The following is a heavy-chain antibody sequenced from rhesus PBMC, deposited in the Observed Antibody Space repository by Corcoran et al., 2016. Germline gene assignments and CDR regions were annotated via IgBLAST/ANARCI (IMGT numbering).Heavy chain of an antibody. CDR3: ARVRFDSGYRVDY. V-gene: IGHV4-76*01. CDR1: GGSISGGYG. Sequence: QVQLQASGPGVVKPSETLSLTCAVSGGSISGGYGWSCIRQPPGKGRERSGYIYGSSGTTNYKPSLKNRDTIAKDAAKNQFYLKLSSVTAADTAVYYCARVRFDSGYRVDYWGQGVLVTVSS. CDR2: IYGSSGTT. D-gene: IGHD5-24*01. J-gene: IGHJ4*01.